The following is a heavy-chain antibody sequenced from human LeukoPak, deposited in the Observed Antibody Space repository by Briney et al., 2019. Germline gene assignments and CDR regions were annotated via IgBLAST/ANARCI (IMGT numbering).Heavy chain of an antibody. CDR1: GGTFSSYA. CDR3: AVHDCSSTSCYGDFDWLSLFDY. J-gene: IGHJ4*02. CDR2: IIPIFGTA. D-gene: IGHD2-2*01. V-gene: IGHV1-69*06. Sequence: SVKVSCKASGGTFSSYAISWVRQAPGQGLEWMGGIIPIFGTANYAQKFQGRVTITADKSTSTAYMELSSLRSEDTAVYYCAVHDCSSTSCYGDFDWLSLFDYWGQGTLVTVSS.